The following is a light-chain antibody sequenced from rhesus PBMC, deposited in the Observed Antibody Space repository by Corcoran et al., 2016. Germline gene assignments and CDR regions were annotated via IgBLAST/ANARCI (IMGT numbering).Light chain of an antibody. CDR3: VQAIAFPLT. CDR1: QSLLHSNGNTY. J-gene: IGKJ4*01. V-gene: IGKV2-72*01. Sequence: DIVMTQTPLSLPITPGEPASISCRSSQSLLHSNGNTYLHWYLQQPGKSPELLIYGGSTRASGIPDRFSGSGAGTDFTLKISKVEAEDVGVYYCVQAIAFPLTFGGGTKVELK. CDR2: GGS.